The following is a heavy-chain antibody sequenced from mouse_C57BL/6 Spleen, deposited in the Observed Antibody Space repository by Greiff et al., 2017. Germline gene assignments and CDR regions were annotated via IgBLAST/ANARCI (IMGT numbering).Heavy chain of an antibody. J-gene: IGHJ2*01. CDR2: IDPEDGDT. D-gene: IGHD1-1*01. V-gene: IGHV14-1*01. CDR3: TTASFSGRCFDF. CDR1: GFNIRDYY. Sequence: VQLQQSGAELVRPGASVKLSCTASGFNIRDYYMHWVQQSPEQGLEWIGRIDPEDGDTEYAPKFQGRATITADTSTNTVYLQLSSLRSEDTAVYYCTTASFSGRCFDFWGKGTTLTVSS.